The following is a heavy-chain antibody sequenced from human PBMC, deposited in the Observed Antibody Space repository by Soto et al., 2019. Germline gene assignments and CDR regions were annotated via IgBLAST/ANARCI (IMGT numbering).Heavy chain of an antibody. D-gene: IGHD6-19*01. CDR1: GFTFSSYG. J-gene: IGHJ3*02. V-gene: IGHV3-30*18. CDR2: ISYDGSDK. CDR3: AKDVVRGQWLDDAFDI. Sequence: GGSLRLSCAASGFTFSSYGMHWVRQAPGKGLEWVAVISYDGSDKYYADSVKGRFTISRDNSKNTLYLQMNSLRTEDTAVYYCAKDVVRGQWLDDAFDIWGQGTMVTVSS.